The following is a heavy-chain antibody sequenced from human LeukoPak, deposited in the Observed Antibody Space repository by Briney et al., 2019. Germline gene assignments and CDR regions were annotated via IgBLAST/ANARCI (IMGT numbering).Heavy chain of an antibody. J-gene: IGHJ4*02. CDR1: GGPISSSSYY. CDR2: IYYSGST. Sequence: SETLSLTCTVSGGPISSSSYYWGWIRQPPGKGLEWIGSIYYSGSTYYNPSLKSRVTISVDTSKNQFSLKLSSVTAADTAVYYCARDVRHFDYWGQGTLVTVSS. CDR3: ARDVRHFDY. V-gene: IGHV4-39*07.